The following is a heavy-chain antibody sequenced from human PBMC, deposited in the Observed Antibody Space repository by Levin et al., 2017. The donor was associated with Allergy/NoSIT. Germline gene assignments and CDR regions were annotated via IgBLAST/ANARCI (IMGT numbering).Heavy chain of an antibody. CDR2: RGAEGRKK. V-gene: IGHV3-30*18. Sequence: GESLKISCAASGFTFSSYGMHWVRQAPGKGLEWGAGRGAEGRKKGDADSVKGRFTISRDNSKNTLDLQMNSLRAEDTAVYYCAKDVYGSGWYPLGNDAFEMWGQGTKVSVSS. D-gene: IGHD6-19*01. CDR3: AKDVYGSGWYPLGNDAFEM. J-gene: IGHJ3*02. CDR1: GFTFSSYG.